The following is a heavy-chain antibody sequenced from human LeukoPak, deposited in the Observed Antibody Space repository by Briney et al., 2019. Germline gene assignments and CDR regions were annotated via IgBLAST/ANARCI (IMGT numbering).Heavy chain of an antibody. Sequence: PGGSLRLSCVTSGFTFNTYAMSWVRQAPGKGLEWVSGISGSGGGTYYADSVKGRFTISRDNAKNSLYLQMNSLRAEDTAVYYCAREYSIVVVPAAINDYWGQGTLVTVSS. CDR3: AREYSIVVVPAAINDY. J-gene: IGHJ4*02. CDR2: ISGSGGGT. D-gene: IGHD2-2*01. V-gene: IGHV3-23*01. CDR1: GFTFNTYA.